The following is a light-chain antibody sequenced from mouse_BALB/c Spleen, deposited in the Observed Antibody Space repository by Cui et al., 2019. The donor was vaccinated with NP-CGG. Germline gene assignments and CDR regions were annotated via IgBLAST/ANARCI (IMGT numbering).Light chain of an antibody. CDR2: GTN. V-gene: IGLV1*01. J-gene: IGLJ1*01. CDR1: TGAVTTNNY. Sequence: AVVTQNSALPTSPGGTVTLTCRSSTGAVTTNNYANWVQEKPDHLFTGLIGGTNNRAPGVPARFSGSLIGDKAALTITGAQTEDEAIYFCALWYSNHWVFGGGTKLTVL. CDR3: ALWYSNHWV.